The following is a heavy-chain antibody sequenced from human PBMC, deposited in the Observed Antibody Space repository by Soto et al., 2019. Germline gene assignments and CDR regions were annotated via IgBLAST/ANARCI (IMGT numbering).Heavy chain of an antibody. CDR3: ARSLVVLTVAEY. Sequence: ASVKVSCKASGYTFTSYAMHWVRQAPGQRLEWMGWINAGNGNTKYSQKFQGRVTITRDTSASTAYMELSSLRSEDTAVYYCARSLVVLTVAEYWGQGTLVIVSS. V-gene: IGHV1-3*01. CDR2: INAGNGNT. CDR1: GYTFTSYA. D-gene: IGHD2-21*02. J-gene: IGHJ4*02.